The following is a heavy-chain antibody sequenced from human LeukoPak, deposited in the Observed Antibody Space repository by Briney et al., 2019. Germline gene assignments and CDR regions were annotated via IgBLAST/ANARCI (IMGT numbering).Heavy chain of an antibody. CDR2: ISYDDGSNK. V-gene: IGHV3-30-3*01. J-gene: IGHJ4*02. CDR3: ARQQLASYFFDY. D-gene: IGHD6-13*01. CDR1: GFTFSNYA. Sequence: GRSLRLSCAASGFTFSNYAIHWVRQAPAKGLEWVAIISYDDGSNKNYADSVKGRFTISRDNSKNTLYLQMNSLRAEDTSIYYCARQQLASYFFDYWGQGTLVTVSS.